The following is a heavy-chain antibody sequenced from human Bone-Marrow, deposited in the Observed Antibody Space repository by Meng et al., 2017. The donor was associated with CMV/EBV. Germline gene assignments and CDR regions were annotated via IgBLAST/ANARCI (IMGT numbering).Heavy chain of an antibody. CDR1: GFTFSDHY. V-gene: IGHV3-72*01. Sequence: GGSLRLSCTASGFTFSDHYMEWVRQAPGKGLEWIARIRDKDSSYSTEYAASVRGRFTISRDDSKLLFLQMTSLKTEDTAVYYCARTSRRTRDFDYWGQGTLVTVSS. CDR3: ARTSRRTRDFDY. J-gene: IGHJ4*02. CDR2: IRDKDSSYST. D-gene: IGHD1-7*01.